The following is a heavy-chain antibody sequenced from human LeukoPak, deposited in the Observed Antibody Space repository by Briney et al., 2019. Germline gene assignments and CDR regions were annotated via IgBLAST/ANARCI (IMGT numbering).Heavy chain of an antibody. CDR3: ARVNRELMPGYYYYYMDV. V-gene: IGHV3-20*04. CDR2: INWNGGST. J-gene: IGHJ6*03. D-gene: IGHD1-7*01. Sequence: PGGSLRLSCAASGFTFDDYGMSWVRQAPGKGLEWVSGINWNGGSTGYADSVKGRFTISRDNDKNSLYLQMNSLRAEDTALYYCARVNRELMPGYYYYYMDVWGKGTTVTVSS. CDR1: GFTFDDYG.